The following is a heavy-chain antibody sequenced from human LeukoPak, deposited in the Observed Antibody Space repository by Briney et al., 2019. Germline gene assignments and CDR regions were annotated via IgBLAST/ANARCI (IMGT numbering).Heavy chain of an antibody. V-gene: IGHV3-21*01. D-gene: IGHD3-3*01. Sequence: PSETLSLTCTVSGGSISSSGYYWGWIRQPPGKGLEWVSSISSSSSYIYYADSVKGRFTISRDNAKNSLYLQMNSLRAEDTAVYYCARGRRGDWSDFDYWGQGTLVTVSS. CDR2: ISSSSSYI. J-gene: IGHJ4*02. CDR3: ARGRRGDWSDFDY. CDR1: GGSISSSG.